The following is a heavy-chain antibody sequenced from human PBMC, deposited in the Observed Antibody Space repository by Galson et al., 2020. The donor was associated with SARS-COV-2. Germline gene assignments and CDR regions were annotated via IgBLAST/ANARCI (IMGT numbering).Heavy chain of an antibody. CDR2: FDPEDGET. J-gene: IGHJ2*01. CDR3: ATGIGCSGGSCYSRRYFDL. V-gene: IGHV1-24*01. CDR1: GYTLTELS. D-gene: IGHD2-15*01. Sequence: ASVKVSCKVSGYTLTELSMHWVRQAPGKGLEWMGGFDPEDGETIYAQKFQGRVTMTEDTSTDTAYMELSSLRSEDTAVYYCATGIGCSGGSCYSRRYFDLWGRGTLVTVSS.